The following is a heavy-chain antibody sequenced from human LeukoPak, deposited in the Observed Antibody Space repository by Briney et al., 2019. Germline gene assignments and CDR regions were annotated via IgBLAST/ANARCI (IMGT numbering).Heavy chain of an antibody. V-gene: IGHV4-59*01. Sequence: PSETLSLTCTVSGGSISSYYWSWIRQPPGKGLEWIGYIYYSGSTNYNPSLKSRVTISVDTSKNQFSLKLSSVTAADTAVYYCARVGMVTRAHDYWGQGTLATVSS. J-gene: IGHJ4*02. CDR3: ARVGMVTRAHDY. CDR1: GGSISSYY. D-gene: IGHD5-18*01. CDR2: IYYSGST.